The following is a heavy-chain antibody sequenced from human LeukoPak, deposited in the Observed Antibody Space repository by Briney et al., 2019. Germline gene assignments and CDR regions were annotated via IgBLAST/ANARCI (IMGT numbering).Heavy chain of an antibody. CDR1: GGSISSYY. CDR3: ARVNDYGDSKIDY. V-gene: IGHV4-59*01. J-gene: IGHJ4*02. Sequence: SETLSLTFTVSGGSISSYYCSWIRQPPGKGLEWIGYIYYSGSTNYNPSLKSRVTISVDTSKNQFSLKLSSVTAADTAVYYCARVNDYGDSKIDYWGQGTLVTVSS. CDR2: IYYSGST. D-gene: IGHD4-17*01.